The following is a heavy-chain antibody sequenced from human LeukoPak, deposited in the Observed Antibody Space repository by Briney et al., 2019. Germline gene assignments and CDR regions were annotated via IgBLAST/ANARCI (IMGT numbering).Heavy chain of an antibody. CDR3: ATEPSHSYSFDRLDF. V-gene: IGHV1-69*04. Sequence: SVKVSCKTSGGTFNNYAISWVRQAPGQGLEWMGRVVPMFGIRNYPQTFRGRVNITADKATNTVYMELRSLRAEDTAIYYCATEPSHSYSFDRLDFWGLGTPVTVSS. CDR2: VVPMFGIR. J-gene: IGHJ4*02. CDR1: GGTFNNYA. D-gene: IGHD5-12*01.